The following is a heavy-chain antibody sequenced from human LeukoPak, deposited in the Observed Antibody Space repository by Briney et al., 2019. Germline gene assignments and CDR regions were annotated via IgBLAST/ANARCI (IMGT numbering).Heavy chain of an antibody. Sequence: LETLSLTCTVSGGSISSSNYYWGWIRQPPGKGLEWIGSIYYSGTTYYNPSLKSRVTLSVDTSKNQFSLKLNSVTAADTAVYYCARDLFYYVSGSYYALDYWGQGTLVTVSS. CDR3: ARDLFYYVSGSYYALDY. CDR1: GGSISSSNYY. D-gene: IGHD3-10*01. J-gene: IGHJ4*02. CDR2: IYYSGTT. V-gene: IGHV4-39*07.